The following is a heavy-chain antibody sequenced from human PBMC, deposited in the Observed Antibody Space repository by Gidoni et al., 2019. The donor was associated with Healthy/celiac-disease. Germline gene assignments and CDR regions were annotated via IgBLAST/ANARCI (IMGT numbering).Heavy chain of an antibody. D-gene: IGHD3-3*01. Sequence: QLQLQESGPGLVKPSETLSLTCTVSGGSISSSSYYWGWLRQPPGKGLEWIGSIYYSGSTYYNPSLKSRVTISVDTSKNQFALKLSSVTAADTAVYYCARRTITIFGVVKDDYWGQGTLVTVSS. CDR1: GGSISSSSYY. J-gene: IGHJ4*02. V-gene: IGHV4-39*01. CDR2: IYYSGST. CDR3: ARRTITIFGVVKDDY.